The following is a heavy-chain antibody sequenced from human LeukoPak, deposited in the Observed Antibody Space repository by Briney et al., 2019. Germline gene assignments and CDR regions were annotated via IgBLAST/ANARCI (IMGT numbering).Heavy chain of an antibody. CDR2: INHSGST. CDR1: GGSFSGYY. Sequence: SETLSLTCAVYGGSFSGYYWSWIRQPPGKGLEWIGEINHSGSTNYNPSLKSRVTISVDTSKNQFSLKLSSVTAADTAVYYCARGKYYDFWSLGYGMDVWGQGTTVTVSS. CDR3: ARGKYYDFWSLGYGMDV. D-gene: IGHD3-3*01. J-gene: IGHJ6*02. V-gene: IGHV4-34*01.